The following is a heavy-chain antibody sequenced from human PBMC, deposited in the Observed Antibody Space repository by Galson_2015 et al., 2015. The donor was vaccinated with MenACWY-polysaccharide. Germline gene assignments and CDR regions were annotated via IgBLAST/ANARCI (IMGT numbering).Heavy chain of an antibody. CDR1: GGSISSSNY. Sequence: ETLSLTCAVSGGSISSSNYWSWVRQSPGKGLEWIGDIHYSGRTNYNPSLKSRVTISVDKSKNQFSLKLSSVTAADAAVYYCARDYYGSGSYIGVWFDPWGQGTLVTVSS. D-gene: IGHD3-10*01. CDR2: IHYSGRT. V-gene: IGHV4-4*02. J-gene: IGHJ5*02. CDR3: ARDYYGSGSYIGVWFDP.